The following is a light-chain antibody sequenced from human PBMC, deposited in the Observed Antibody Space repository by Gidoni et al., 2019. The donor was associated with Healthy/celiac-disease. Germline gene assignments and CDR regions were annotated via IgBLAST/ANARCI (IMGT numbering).Light chain of an antibody. CDR2: AAS. CDR1: QGISNY. V-gene: IGKV1-27*01. J-gene: IGKJ1*01. CDR3: QKYNSAPWT. Sequence: DIQMTQSPSSLSASVGDRVTITCRASQGISNYLAWYQQKPGKVPKLLIYAASTLQSGVPSRFSGRGSGTDCTLTISSLQPEDVATYYCQKYNSAPWTFGQGTKVEIK.